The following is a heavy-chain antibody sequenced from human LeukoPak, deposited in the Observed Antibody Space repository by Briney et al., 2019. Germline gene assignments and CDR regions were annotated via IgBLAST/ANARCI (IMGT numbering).Heavy chain of an antibody. Sequence: PGGSLRLSCAASGFTFRSNVMTWVRQTPGKGLEWISAIDHIGYTVYYADSVKGRFTISRDNSNNTLYLLMNSLRAEGTAVYYCAKLVGATVTSDYWGQGTLVTVS. D-gene: IGHD4-17*01. V-gene: IGHV3-23*01. CDR3: AKLVGATVTSDY. CDR1: GFTFRSNV. CDR2: IDHIGYTV. J-gene: IGHJ4*02.